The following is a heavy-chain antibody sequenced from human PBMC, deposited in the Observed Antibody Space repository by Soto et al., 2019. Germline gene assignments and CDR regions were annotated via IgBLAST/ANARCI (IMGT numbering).Heavy chain of an antibody. CDR3: ARGGRGLRGAFDI. D-gene: IGHD4-17*01. CDR2: ISNNGINQ. V-gene: IGHV3-30*09. CDR1: GFSFSTYA. J-gene: IGHJ3*02. Sequence: QVQLVESGGGVVQPGRSLRLSCAASGFSFSTYALHWVRQAPGKGLEWVAVISNNGINQFYADSVRGRLAISRDNSKNTLYLQMNSLRDEDTAVYFCARGGRGLRGAFDIWGQGTMVTVSS.